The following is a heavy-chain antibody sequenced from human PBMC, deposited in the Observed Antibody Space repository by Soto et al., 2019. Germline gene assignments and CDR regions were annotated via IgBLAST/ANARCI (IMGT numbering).Heavy chain of an antibody. Sequence: PGESLKISCEGSGYSFTTYWIAWVRQMPGKGLEWMGIVYPGDSDTRYSPSFQGQVTISADKSITTAYLQWSSLKALDTAVYYRARLNRPEAGFVNYMDVWGKGTTVTVSS. CDR3: ARLNRPEAGFVNYMDV. J-gene: IGHJ6*03. CDR1: GYSFTTYW. CDR2: VYPGDSDT. D-gene: IGHD3-3*01. V-gene: IGHV5-51*01.